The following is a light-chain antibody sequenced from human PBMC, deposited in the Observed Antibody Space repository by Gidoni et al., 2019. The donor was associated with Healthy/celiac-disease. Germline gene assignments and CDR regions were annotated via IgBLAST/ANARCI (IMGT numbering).Light chain of an antibody. V-gene: IGKV2-28*01. Sequence: IVMTQPPLSLPVTPGEPASISCRSSQSLLHSNVYNYLDWYLQKPGQSPQLLIYLGSNRASGVPDRFSGSGSGTDFTLKISRVEAEDVGVYYCMQALQTPTFGGGTKVEIK. CDR2: LGS. CDR3: MQALQTPT. J-gene: IGKJ4*01. CDR1: QSLLHSNVYNY.